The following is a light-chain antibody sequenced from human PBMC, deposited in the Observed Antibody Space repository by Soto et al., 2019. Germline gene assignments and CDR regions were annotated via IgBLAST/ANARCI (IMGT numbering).Light chain of an antibody. CDR2: SAS. J-gene: IGKJ4*02. Sequence: DIQLTQSPAVLSGSVGDTGTIACLARSARSNYLAWYQQKPGKAPDLLIYSASTLQWGVPARFSGSGSGTDFSLTIRGLEPEDVAAYYCQQLSGYPLTFGGGTKVDIK. CDR3: QQLSGYPLT. V-gene: IGKV1-9*01. CDR1: SARSNY.